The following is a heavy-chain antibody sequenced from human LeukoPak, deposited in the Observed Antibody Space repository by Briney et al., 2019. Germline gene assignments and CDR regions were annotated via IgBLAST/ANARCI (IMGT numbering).Heavy chain of an antibody. CDR1: GFSFSSYV. Sequence: GGSLRLSCAASGFSFSSYVMTWVRQAPGKGLEWVSAISGRGDSTNSADSVKGRFTISRDNSKNTLFLQMNSLRVEDTAVYYCVKEYWGIVGAPWGQGPQVTVSS. CDR3: VKEYWGIVGAP. CDR2: ISGRGDST. J-gene: IGHJ5*02. V-gene: IGHV3-23*01. D-gene: IGHD1-26*01.